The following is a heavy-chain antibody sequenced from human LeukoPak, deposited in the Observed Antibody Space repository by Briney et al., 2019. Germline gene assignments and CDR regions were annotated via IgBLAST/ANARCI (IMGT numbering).Heavy chain of an antibody. CDR3: TTGGVRFLEWLAMDV. CDR1: GFTFGDYA. Sequence: PGGSLRLSCTASGFTFGDYAMSWVRQAPGKGLEWVGFIRSKAYGGTTEYAASVKGRFTISRDDSKSIAYLQMNSLKTEDTAVYYCTTGGVRFLEWLAMDVWGKGTTVTVSS. J-gene: IGHJ6*03. V-gene: IGHV3-49*04. D-gene: IGHD3-3*01. CDR2: IRSKAYGGTT.